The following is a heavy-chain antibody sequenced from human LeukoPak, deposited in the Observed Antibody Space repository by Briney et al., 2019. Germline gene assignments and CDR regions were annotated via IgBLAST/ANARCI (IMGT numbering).Heavy chain of an antibody. CDR3: ARSGVMGSFGDY. D-gene: IGHD1-26*01. CDR1: GYTFTGYY. Sequence: ASVKVSCKASGYTFTGYYMHWVRQAPGQGLGWMGRINPNSGGTNYAQKFQGRVTMTRDTSISTAYMELSRLRSDDTAVYYCARSGVMGSFGDYWGQGTLVTVSS. CDR2: INPNSGGT. V-gene: IGHV1-2*06. J-gene: IGHJ4*02.